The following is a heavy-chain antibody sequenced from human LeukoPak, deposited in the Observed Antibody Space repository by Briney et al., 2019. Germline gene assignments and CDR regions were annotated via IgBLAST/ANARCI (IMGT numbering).Heavy chain of an antibody. Sequence: GSLRLSCAASGFTFSSYGMSWVRQAPGKGLEWVSVIYSGGSTYYADSVKGRFTISRVNSKNTLYLQMNSLRAEDTAVYYCAKDPDCTSGVCYTFFDYWGQGTLVTVSS. CDR2: IYSGGST. D-gene: IGHD2-8*01. CDR1: GFTFSSYG. V-gene: IGHV3-23*03. J-gene: IGHJ4*02. CDR3: AKDPDCTSGVCYTFFDY.